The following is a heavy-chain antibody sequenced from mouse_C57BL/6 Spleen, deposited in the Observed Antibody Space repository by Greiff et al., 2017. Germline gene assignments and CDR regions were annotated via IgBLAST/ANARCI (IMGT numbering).Heavy chain of an antibody. J-gene: IGHJ2*01. CDR3: TRSETALDY. Sequence: QVQLQQSGAELVRPGASVTLSCKASGYTFTDYEMHWVKQTPVHGLEWIGAIDPETGGTAYNQKFKGKAILTADKSSSTAYMELRSLTSEDSAVYYCTRSETALDYWGQGTTLTVSS. D-gene: IGHD3-2*01. V-gene: IGHV1-15*01. CDR1: GYTFTDYE. CDR2: IDPETGGT.